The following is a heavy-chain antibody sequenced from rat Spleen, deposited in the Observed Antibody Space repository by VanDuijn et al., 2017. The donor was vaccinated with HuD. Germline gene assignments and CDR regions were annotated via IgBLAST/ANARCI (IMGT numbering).Heavy chain of an antibody. J-gene: IGHJ3*01. V-gene: IGHV5-34*01. CDR3: ARHGGLRNWFAY. D-gene: IGHD1-11*01. Sequence: EVQLVESGGGLVQPGRSLKLSCVASGFTFSDYGMNWIRQAPGKGLEWVAYISSSSGTIYYVDTVKGRFTISRDNAKNTQYLQMDSLRSEDTATYYCARHGGLRNWFAYWGQGTLVTVSS. CDR1: GFTFSDYG. CDR2: ISSSSGTI.